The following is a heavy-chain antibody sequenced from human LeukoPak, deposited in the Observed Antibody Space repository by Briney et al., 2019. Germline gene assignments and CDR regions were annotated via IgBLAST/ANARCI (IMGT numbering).Heavy chain of an antibody. CDR2: INHSGST. J-gene: IGHJ4*02. CDR1: GGSFSGYY. Sequence: SETLSLTCAVYGGSFSGYYWSWIRQPPGKGLEWIGEINHSGSTNYNPSLKSRVTISVDTSKNLFSLKLSSVTAADTAVYYCARVRITMVRGVNYFDYWGQGTLVTVSS. D-gene: IGHD3-10*01. CDR3: ARVRITMVRGVNYFDY. V-gene: IGHV4-34*01.